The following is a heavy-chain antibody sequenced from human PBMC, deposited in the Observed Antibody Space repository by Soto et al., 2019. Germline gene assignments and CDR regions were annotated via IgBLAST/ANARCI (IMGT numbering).Heavy chain of an antibody. D-gene: IGHD6-13*01. Sequence: SETLSLTCTFSVGSISSGDYYCSWIRQPPWKGLEWIGYIYYSGSTYYNPSLKSRVTISVDTSKNQFSLKLSSVTAADTAVYYCARERSHIEAAGTPGPFVEYWGQGTPVIVS. V-gene: IGHV4-30-4*01. J-gene: IGHJ4*02. CDR1: VGSISSGDYY. CDR3: ARERSHIEAAGTPGPFVEY. CDR2: IYYSGST.